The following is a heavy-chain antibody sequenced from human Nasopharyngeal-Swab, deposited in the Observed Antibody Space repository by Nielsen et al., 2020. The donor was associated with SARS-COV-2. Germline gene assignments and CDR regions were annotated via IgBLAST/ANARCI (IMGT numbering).Heavy chain of an antibody. D-gene: IGHD5-12*01. CDR1: GFTFRNFA. CDR2: ISGSDYST. Sequence: GGSLRLSCAASGFTFRNFAMHWVRQGPGKGLEWVSVISGSDYSTKYADSVKGRFTISRDNSKNTVNLQMNSLRAEDTAIYYCAKDRDSGDDSDDYYHYYGMDVWGQGTTVTVSS. V-gene: IGHV3-23*01. J-gene: IGHJ6*02. CDR3: AKDRDSGDDSDDYYHYYGMDV.